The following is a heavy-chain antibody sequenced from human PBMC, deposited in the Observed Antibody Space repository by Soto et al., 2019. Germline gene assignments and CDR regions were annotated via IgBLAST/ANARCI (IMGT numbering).Heavy chain of an antibody. CDR1: GFTFTTYG. CDR2: ISYDGSNK. J-gene: IGHJ6*02. Sequence: PGGSLRLSCAASGFTFTTYGMHWVRQAPGKGLEWVAVISYDGSNKYYVDSVKGRFTISRDNSKNTLYLQMNSLRAEDTAVYYCARDWKDIRYFDWLSTPTYGMDVWGQGTAVTVSS. CDR3: ARDWKDIRYFDWLSTPTYGMDV. V-gene: IGHV3-30*03. D-gene: IGHD3-9*01.